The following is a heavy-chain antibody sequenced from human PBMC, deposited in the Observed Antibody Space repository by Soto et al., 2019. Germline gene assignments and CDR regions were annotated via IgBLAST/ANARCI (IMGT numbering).Heavy chain of an antibody. CDR3: ASLGVGDWANYYYYYGMDV. V-gene: IGHV3-23*01. D-gene: IGHD2-21*02. J-gene: IGHJ6*02. CDR2: VTANGGST. CDR1: GFTFSVYS. Sequence: XESLALSCAATGFTFSVYSMTWVRQAPGKGLEWVSAVTANGGSTYSADSVKGRFTISRDNSKNTLFLQMNRLRAEDTAVYYCASLGVGDWANYYYYYGMDVWGQGTTVTVS.